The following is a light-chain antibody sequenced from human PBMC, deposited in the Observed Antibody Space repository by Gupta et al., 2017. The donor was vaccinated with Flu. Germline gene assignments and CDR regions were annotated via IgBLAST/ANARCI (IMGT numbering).Light chain of an antibody. J-gene: IGKJ1*01. CDR2: TAS. Sequence: PATLSASVGDRVTITCRASQSIDYWLAWYQQKLGRAPKLLIYTASTLQSGVPSRFSGSGSGTEFTLTIKSLQPDDFATYYCQHYNIFPRTFGQGTKVEVK. CDR1: QSIDYW. V-gene: IGKV1-5*03. CDR3: QHYNIFPRT.